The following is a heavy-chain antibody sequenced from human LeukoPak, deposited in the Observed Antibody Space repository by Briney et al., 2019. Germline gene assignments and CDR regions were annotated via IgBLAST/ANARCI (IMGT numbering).Heavy chain of an antibody. J-gene: IGHJ6*02. CDR1: GFTFSSYA. V-gene: IGHV3-23*01. CDR3: AKDMMYDSSGYSYHYYGMDV. D-gene: IGHD3-22*01. CDR2: ISGSGGST. Sequence: SGGSLRLSCAASGFTFSSYAMSWVRQAPGKGLEWVSAISGSGGSTYYADSVKGRFTISRDNPKNTLYLQMNSLRAEDTAVYYCAKDMMYDSSGYSYHYYGMDVWGQGTTVTVSS.